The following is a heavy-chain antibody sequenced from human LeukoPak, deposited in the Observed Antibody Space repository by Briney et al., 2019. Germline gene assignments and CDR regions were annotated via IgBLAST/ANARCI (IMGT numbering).Heavy chain of an antibody. CDR1: GGSFSGYY. D-gene: IGHD2-15*01. J-gene: IGHJ6*02. CDR3: ARVRTALGYCSGGSCCYPYYYYYYGMDV. CDR2: INHSGST. V-gene: IGHV4-34*01. Sequence: PSETLSLTCAVYGGSFSGYYWSWIRQPPGKGLEWIGEINHSGSTNYNPSLKSRVTISVDTSKNQFSLKLSSVTAADTAVYYCARVRTALGYCSGGSCCYPYYYYYYGMDVWGQGTTVTVSS.